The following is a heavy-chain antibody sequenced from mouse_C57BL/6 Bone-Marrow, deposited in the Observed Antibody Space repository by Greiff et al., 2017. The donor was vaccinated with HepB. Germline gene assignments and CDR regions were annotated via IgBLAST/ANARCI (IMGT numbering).Heavy chain of an antibody. CDR2: IHPSDRDT. J-gene: IGHJ4*01. CDR1: GYTFTSYW. V-gene: IGHV1-74*01. Sequence: QVQLQQPGAELVKPGASVKVSCKASGYTFTSYWMHWVKQRPGQGLEWIGRIHPSDRDTNYNQKFKGKATLTVDKSSSTAYMQLSSLTSEDSAVYYCAKGNYYYGSSPYAMDYWGQGTSVTVSS. CDR3: AKGNYYYGSSPYAMDY. D-gene: IGHD1-1*01.